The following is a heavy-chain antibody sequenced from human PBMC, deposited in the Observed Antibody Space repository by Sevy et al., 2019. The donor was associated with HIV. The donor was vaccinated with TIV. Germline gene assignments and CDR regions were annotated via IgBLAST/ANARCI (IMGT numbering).Heavy chain of an antibody. J-gene: IGHJ6*02. V-gene: IGHV3-74*01. D-gene: IGHD3-16*01. CDR3: AREDWGYYYGMDV. CDR1: GFTFSSYW. CDR2: INSDGSST. Sequence: GGSLRLSCAASGFTFSSYWMHWVRQAPGKGLVWVSRINSDGSSTSYADSVKGRLTISRDNAKNTLYLQMNSLRAEDTAVYYCAREDWGYYYGMDVWGQGTTVTVSS.